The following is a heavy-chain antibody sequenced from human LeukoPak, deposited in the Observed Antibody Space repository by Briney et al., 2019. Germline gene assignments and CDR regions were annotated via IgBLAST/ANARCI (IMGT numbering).Heavy chain of an antibody. Sequence: GGSLRLSCAASGFTFSSYGMQWVRQAPGKGLEWVAVIWYDGSNKYYADSVKGRFTISRDNSKNTLYLQMNSLRAEDTAVYYCARDLGSLNYYDSSGYYDHWGQGTLVTVSS. D-gene: IGHD3-22*01. CDR1: GFTFSSYG. CDR2: IWYDGSNK. V-gene: IGHV3-33*01. CDR3: ARDLGSLNYYDSSGYYDH. J-gene: IGHJ4*02.